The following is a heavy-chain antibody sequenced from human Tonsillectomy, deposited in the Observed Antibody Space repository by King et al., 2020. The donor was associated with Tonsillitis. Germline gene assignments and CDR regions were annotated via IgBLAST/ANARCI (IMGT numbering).Heavy chain of an antibody. J-gene: IGHJ4*02. Sequence: VQLVESGAEVKKPGASVKVSCKASGYTFTSYGISWVRQAPGQGLEWIGWISAYNGNRKYGEKVQGRVTMTTDTSTSTSYMELRSLRSDDTAVYYCARDGGSCWNHEFAYWGQGTLVTVSS. CDR1: GYTFTSYG. D-gene: IGHD6-19*01. V-gene: IGHV1-18*04. CDR2: ISAYNGNR. CDR3: ARDGGSCWNHEFAY.